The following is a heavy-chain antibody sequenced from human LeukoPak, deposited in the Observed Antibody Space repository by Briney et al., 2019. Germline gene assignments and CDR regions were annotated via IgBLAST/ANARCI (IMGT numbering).Heavy chain of an antibody. CDR3: ARDFYYDSTGYYGLDI. CDR2: IYHSGST. J-gene: IGHJ3*02. V-gene: IGHV4-38-2*02. Sequence: SETLSLTCTVSGYSISSGYYWGWIRQPPGKGLEWIGSIYHSGSTYYNPSLKSRVTISVDTSKNQFSLKLSSVTAADTAVYYCARDFYYDSTGYYGLDIWGQGTMVTVSS. CDR1: GYSISSGYY. D-gene: IGHD3-22*01.